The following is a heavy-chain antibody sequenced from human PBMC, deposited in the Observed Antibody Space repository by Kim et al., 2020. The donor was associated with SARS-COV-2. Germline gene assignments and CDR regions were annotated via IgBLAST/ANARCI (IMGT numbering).Heavy chain of an antibody. CDR2: IDWNAGNS. CDR1: GFNFNNFA. J-gene: IGHJ5*02. CDR3: ARGGYYGSGSPHLGPHSWFDL. D-gene: IGHD3-10*01. V-gene: IGHV3-20*01. Sequence: GGSLRLSCATSGFNFNNFAMNWVRQAPGKGLEWISGIDWNAGNSHYSDSVKGRFTISRDNAKSILYLELTSLRADDTAFYHCARGGYYGSGSPHLGPHSWFDLWGQGTLVSVST.